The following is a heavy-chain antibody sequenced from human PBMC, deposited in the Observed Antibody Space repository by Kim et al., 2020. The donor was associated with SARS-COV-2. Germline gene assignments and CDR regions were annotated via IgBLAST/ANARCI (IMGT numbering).Heavy chain of an antibody. D-gene: IGHD3-22*01. Sequence: ASVKVSCKASGYTFTSYGISWVRQAPGQGLEWMGWISAYNGNTNYAQKLQGRVTMTTDTSTSTAYMELRSLRSDDTAGYYCARDKAWGLGRSGYWKGLGYGGQGTLVSVSS. V-gene: IGHV1-18*01. CDR1: GYTFTSYG. CDR2: ISAYNGNT. CDR3: ARDKAWGLGRSGYWKGLGY. J-gene: IGHJ4*02.